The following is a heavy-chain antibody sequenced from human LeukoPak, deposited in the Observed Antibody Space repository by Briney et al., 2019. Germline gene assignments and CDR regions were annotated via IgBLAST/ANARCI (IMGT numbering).Heavy chain of an antibody. Sequence: ASVKVSCKASGYTFTSYGISWVRQAPGQGLEWMGWISAYNGNTNYAQKLQGRVTMTTDTSTSTAYMELRSLRSYDTAVYYCARTGVGATTSPYYYYMDVWGKGATVTVSS. J-gene: IGHJ6*03. CDR3: ARTGVGATTSPYYYYMDV. CDR1: GYTFTSYG. D-gene: IGHD1-26*01. CDR2: ISAYNGNT. V-gene: IGHV1-18*01.